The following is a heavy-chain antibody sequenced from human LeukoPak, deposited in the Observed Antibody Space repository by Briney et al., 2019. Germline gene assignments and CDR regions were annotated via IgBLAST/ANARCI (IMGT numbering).Heavy chain of an antibody. V-gene: IGHV3-23*01. CDR3: ARGLNWNYGWFDP. J-gene: IGHJ5*02. Sequence: GGSLRLSCAASGFTLSNYAMSWVRQAPGKGLQWVSGISSSGGSTYQVDSVKGRFTISRDNAKNSLYLQMNSLRAEDTAVYYCARGLNWNYGWFDPWGQGTLVTVSS. CDR1: GFTLSNYA. D-gene: IGHD1-7*01. CDR2: ISSSGGST.